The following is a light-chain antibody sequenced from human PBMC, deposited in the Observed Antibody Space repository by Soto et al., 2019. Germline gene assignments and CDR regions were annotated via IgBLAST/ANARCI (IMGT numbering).Light chain of an antibody. J-gene: IGLJ1*01. CDR2: DVY. CDR3: TSYTASSPFYV. Sequence: QSVPTQPASVSGSPGQSIAISCIGVRTDGDGHDYVSWYQQHPGQAPQLIIYDVYNRPSGVSDRFSGSKSGNTATPIISGLQAEHEADYFCTSYTASSPFYVFGAGTKVTVL. CDR1: RTDGDGHDY. V-gene: IGLV2-14*03.